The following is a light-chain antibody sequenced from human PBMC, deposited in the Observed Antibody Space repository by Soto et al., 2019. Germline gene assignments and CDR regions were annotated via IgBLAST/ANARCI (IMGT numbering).Light chain of an antibody. J-gene: IGKJ1*01. CDR3: QQYKSYSPT. CDR2: TAS. Sequence: DTQMTQSPSTLSASVGDRVTITCRASQSFSNCLAWYQQRPGRAPNLLIHTASTLKSGVPSRFSGSGPGTEFTLTICSLQPDDFATYYCQQYKSYSPTFGQGTKVEIK. CDR1: QSFSNC. V-gene: IGKV1-5*03.